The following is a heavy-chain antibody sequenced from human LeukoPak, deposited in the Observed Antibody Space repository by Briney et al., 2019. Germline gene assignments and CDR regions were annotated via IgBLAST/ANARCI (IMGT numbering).Heavy chain of an antibody. D-gene: IGHD3-22*01. J-gene: IGHJ4*02. V-gene: IGHV3-23*01. Sequence: GGSLRLSCAASGFTFSRNAMNWVRQAPGKGLEWVAAISGNGLGTYYADSVKGRFNISRYNSRNTLYLQMNSLRIEDTAFYYCVKDANYLRSSGYLVPIDFWGQGTLVTVSS. CDR2: ISGNGLGT. CDR3: VKDANYLRSSGYLVPIDF. CDR1: GFTFSRNA.